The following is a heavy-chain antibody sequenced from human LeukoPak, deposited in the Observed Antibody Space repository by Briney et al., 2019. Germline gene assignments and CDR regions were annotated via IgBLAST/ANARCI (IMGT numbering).Heavy chain of an antibody. CDR1: GFTFDDYA. D-gene: IGHD3-10*01. CDR2: ISWNSGSI. J-gene: IGHJ4*02. Sequence: GGSLRLSCAASGFTFDDYAMHWVRQAPGKGLEWVSGISWNSGSIGYADSVEGRFTISRDNAKNSLYLQMNSLRAEDTALYYCAKAANYGSGSYYSDYWGQGTLVTVSS. V-gene: IGHV3-9*01. CDR3: AKAANYGSGSYYSDY.